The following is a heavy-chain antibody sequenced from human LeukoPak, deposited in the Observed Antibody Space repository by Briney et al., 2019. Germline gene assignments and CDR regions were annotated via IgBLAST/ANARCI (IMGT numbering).Heavy chain of an antibody. J-gene: IGHJ3*02. CDR1: GYTLTELS. V-gene: IGHV1-24*01. CDR2: FDPEDGET. Sequence: GASVKVSCKVSGYTLTELSMHWVRQAPGKGLEWMGGFDPEDGETIYAQKFQGRATMTEDTSTDTAYMELSSLRSEDTAVYYCATDETQGNDYVWGSYRYNAFDIWGQGTMVTVSS. CDR3: ATDETQGNDYVWGSYRYNAFDI. D-gene: IGHD3-16*02.